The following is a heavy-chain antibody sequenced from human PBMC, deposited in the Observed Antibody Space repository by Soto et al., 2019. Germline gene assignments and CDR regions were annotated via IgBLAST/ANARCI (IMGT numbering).Heavy chain of an antibody. Sequence: SQTLSLTCAVYGGSFSGYYWSWIRQPPGKGLEWIGEINHSGSTNYNPSLKSRVTISVDTSKNQFSLKLSSVTAADTAVYYCALIVVVPARYYYGMDVWGQGTTVTVSS. D-gene: IGHD3-22*01. CDR1: GGSFSGYY. J-gene: IGHJ6*02. CDR3: ALIVVVPARYYYGMDV. V-gene: IGHV4-34*01. CDR2: INHSGST.